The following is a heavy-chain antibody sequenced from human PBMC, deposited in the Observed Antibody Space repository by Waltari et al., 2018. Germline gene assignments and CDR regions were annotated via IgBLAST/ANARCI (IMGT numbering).Heavy chain of an antibody. V-gene: IGHV3-48*04. J-gene: IGHJ4*02. CDR2: ISSSSSTI. CDR1: GFTFSSYS. D-gene: IGHD3-16*01. Sequence: EVQLVESGGGLVQPGGSLRLSCAASGFTFSSYSMNWVRQAPGNGLEWFSYISSSSSTIYYADSVKGRFTISRDNAKNSLYLQMNSLRAEDTAVYYCARITLSGDREDYWGQGTLVTVSS. CDR3: ARITLSGDREDY.